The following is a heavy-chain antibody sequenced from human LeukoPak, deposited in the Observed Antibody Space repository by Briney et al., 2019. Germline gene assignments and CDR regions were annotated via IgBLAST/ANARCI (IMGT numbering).Heavy chain of an antibody. J-gene: IGHJ5*02. CDR3: ARDREGGYDFWSGYGANWFDP. CDR2: IKQDGSEK. D-gene: IGHD3-3*01. CDR1: GFTFSSYW. Sequence: GGSLRLSCAASGFTFSSYWMSWVRQAPGKGLEWVANIKQDGSEKYYVDSVKGRFTISRDNAKNSLYLQMNSLRAEDAAVYYCARDREGGYDFWSGYGANWFDPWGQGTLVTVSS. V-gene: IGHV3-7*01.